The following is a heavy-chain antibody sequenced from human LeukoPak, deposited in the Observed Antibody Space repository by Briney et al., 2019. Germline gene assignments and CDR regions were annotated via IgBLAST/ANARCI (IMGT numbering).Heavy chain of an antibody. D-gene: IGHD3-16*02. J-gene: IGHJ6*03. CDR3: VRDRYHLMDV. Sequence: GRSLRLSCAAPPLTFSSYDMSWVRHAPGKGLEWVSLISTSSGTIYYAASLTGRFTLSRYNSQNTLYLQMNSLRVERTGVSYCVRDRYHLMDVWGKGTTVTVSS. CDR2: ISTSSGTI. CDR1: PLTFSSYD. V-gene: IGHV3-48*04.